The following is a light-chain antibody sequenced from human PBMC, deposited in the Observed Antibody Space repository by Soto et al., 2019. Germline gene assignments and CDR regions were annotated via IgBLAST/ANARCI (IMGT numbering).Light chain of an antibody. CDR1: SSDVGAYNY. CDR3: SSYTSSSTPHVV. V-gene: IGLV2-14*01. Sequence: QSALTQPASVSGSPGQSITISCTGTSSDVGAYNYVSWYQQHPGKAPKLMIYEVSNRPSGVSNRFSGSKSVNTASLTISGLQAEDEADYYCSSYTSSSTPHVVFGGGTKLTVL. J-gene: IGLJ2*01. CDR2: EVS.